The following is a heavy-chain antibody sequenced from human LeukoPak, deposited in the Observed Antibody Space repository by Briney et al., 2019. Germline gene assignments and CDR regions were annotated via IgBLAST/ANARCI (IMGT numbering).Heavy chain of an antibody. Sequence: GSSLRLSCAASGFTFDDYGMHWVRHAPGKGLEWVSGISWNRGSIVYADSVKGRFTISRDTAKNSLYLQMNSLRPEDTALYYCAKGGAAADNYWYFDLWGRGTLVTVTS. D-gene: IGHD6-13*01. CDR3: AKGGAAADNYWYFDL. V-gene: IGHV3-9*01. CDR1: GFTFDDYG. J-gene: IGHJ2*01. CDR2: ISWNRGSI.